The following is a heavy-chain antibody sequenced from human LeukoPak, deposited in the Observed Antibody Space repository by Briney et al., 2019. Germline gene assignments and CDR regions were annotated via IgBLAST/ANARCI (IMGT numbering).Heavy chain of an antibody. CDR2: IYHSGST. V-gene: IGHV4-30-2*02. CDR3: ATGYLAAAGSGYFDY. Sequence: SQTLSLTCTVSGGSISSGGYYWSWIRQPPGKGLEWIGYIYHSGSTYYNPSLKSRVTISVDRSKNQFSLKLSSVTAADTAVYYCATGYLAAAGSGYFDYWGQGTLVTVPS. J-gene: IGHJ4*02. D-gene: IGHD6-13*01. CDR1: GGSISSGGYY.